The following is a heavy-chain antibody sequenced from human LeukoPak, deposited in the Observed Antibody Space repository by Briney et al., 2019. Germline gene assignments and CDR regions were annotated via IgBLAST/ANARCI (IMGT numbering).Heavy chain of an antibody. J-gene: IGHJ6*03. CDR2: IYYSGST. Sequence: SETLSLTCTVSGGSISSYYWSWIRQPPGKGLEWIGYIYYSGSTNYNPSLRSRVTISVDTSKNQFSLKLNSVTAADTAVYYCARAPIYYYGSGRNYYYYMDVWGKGTTVTVSS. V-gene: IGHV4-59*01. CDR3: ARAPIYYYGSGRNYYYYMDV. D-gene: IGHD3-10*01. CDR1: GGSISSYY.